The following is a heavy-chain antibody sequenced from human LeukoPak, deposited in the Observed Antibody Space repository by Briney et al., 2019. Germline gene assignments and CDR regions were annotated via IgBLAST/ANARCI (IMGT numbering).Heavy chain of an antibody. J-gene: IGHJ4*02. CDR1: GFTVSSNY. CDR3: ARGRNRDGYSYYFDY. Sequence: RGPLSLSCAASGFTVSSNYMSWVRQAPGKGLEWVSVIYSGGGAYYADSVKGRFTISRDNSKNTLYLQMNSLRAEDTAVYYCARGRNRDGYSYYFDYWGQGSLVTVSS. D-gene: IGHD5-24*01. CDR2: IYSGGGA. V-gene: IGHV3-53*01.